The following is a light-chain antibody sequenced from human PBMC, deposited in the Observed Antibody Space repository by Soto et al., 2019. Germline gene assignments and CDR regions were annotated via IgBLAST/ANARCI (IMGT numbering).Light chain of an antibody. J-gene: IGLJ2*01. Sequence: QSALTQPASVSGSPGLSITISCTGTSSDAGRYNLVSWYQQHPGKDPKLMIYEVSKRPSGVSNRFSGSKSGNTASLPISGLQAEDEADYYCCSYAGSSTHVVFGGGTKVTVL. CDR2: EVS. V-gene: IGLV2-23*02. CDR1: SSDAGRYNL. CDR3: CSYAGSSTHVV.